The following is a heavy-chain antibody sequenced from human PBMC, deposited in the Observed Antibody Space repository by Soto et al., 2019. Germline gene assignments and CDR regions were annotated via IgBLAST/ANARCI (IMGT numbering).Heavy chain of an antibody. CDR3: ARVTVNRAFDM. Sequence: EVQLVESGGGLVQPGGSLRLSCAASGFTFSNSWMHLVRQAPGRGPVWVSRISSDGSLTAYADSVQGRFTISRDNAKNTLYLQVNSLRAEDTAVYYCARVTVNRAFDMWGQGTMVIVSS. CDR1: GFTFSNSW. J-gene: IGHJ3*02. D-gene: IGHD4-17*01. V-gene: IGHV3-74*01. CDR2: ISSDGSLT.